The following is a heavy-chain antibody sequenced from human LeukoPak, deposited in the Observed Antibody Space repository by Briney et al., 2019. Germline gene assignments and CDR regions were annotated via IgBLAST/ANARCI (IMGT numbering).Heavy chain of an antibody. J-gene: IGHJ4*02. CDR1: GYSFTSYW. CDR2: IYPGDSDT. Sequence: GESLKISCKGSGYSFTSYWIGWVRQMPGKGLEWMGIIYPGDSDTRYSPSFQGQVTISADKSISTAYLQWSSLKASDTAMYYCATSSPLGYCSSTSCGWDYWGQGTLVTVSS. V-gene: IGHV5-51*01. D-gene: IGHD2-2*01. CDR3: ATSSPLGYCSSTSCGWDY.